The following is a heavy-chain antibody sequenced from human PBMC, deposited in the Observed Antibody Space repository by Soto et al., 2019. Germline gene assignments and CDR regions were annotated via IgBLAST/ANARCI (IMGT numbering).Heavy chain of an antibody. Sequence: EVQLVESGGGLVQPGRSLRLSCAASGFTFDDYAMHWVRQAPGKGLEWVSGISWNSGSIGYADSVKGRFTISRDNAKNSLYLQMNSLRAEDTALYYCAKGSIPTWSRDPFDIWGQGTMVTVSS. CDR2: ISWNSGSI. CDR1: GFTFDDYA. V-gene: IGHV3-9*01. J-gene: IGHJ3*02. CDR3: AKGSIPTWSRDPFDI. D-gene: IGHD3-3*01.